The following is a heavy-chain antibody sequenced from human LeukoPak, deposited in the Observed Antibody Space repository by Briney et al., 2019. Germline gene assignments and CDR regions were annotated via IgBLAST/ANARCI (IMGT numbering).Heavy chain of an antibody. Sequence: ASVKVSCKASGYTFTGYYMHWVRQAPGQGLEWMGRINPNSGGTNYAQKFQGRVTMTRDTSISTAYMELSRLRSDDTAVYYCAKVSTYRSGGSCYSVLYYFDYWGQGTLVTVSS. CDR1: GYTFTGYY. CDR3: AKVSTYRSGGSCYSVLYYFDY. V-gene: IGHV1-2*06. CDR2: INPNSGGT. J-gene: IGHJ4*02. D-gene: IGHD2-15*01.